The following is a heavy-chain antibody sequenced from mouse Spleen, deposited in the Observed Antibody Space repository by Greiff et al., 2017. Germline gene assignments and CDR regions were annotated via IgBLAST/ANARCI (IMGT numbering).Heavy chain of an antibody. V-gene: IGHV5-9-3*01. CDR3: ARSTAGYYFDY. Sequence: EVQLVESGGGLVKPGGSLKLSCAASGFTFSSYAMSWVRQTPEKRLEWVATISSGGSYTYYPDSVKGRFTISRDNAKNTLYLQMSSLRSEDTAMYYCARSTAGYYFDYWGQGTTLTVSS. J-gene: IGHJ2*01. CDR1: GFTFSSYA. CDR2: ISSGGSYT. D-gene: IGHD1-2*01.